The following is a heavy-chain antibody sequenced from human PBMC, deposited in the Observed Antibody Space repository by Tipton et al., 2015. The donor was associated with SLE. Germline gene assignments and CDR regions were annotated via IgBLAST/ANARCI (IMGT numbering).Heavy chain of an antibody. CDR1: GDPIGTGNYY. CDR2: IYTSGST. J-gene: IGHJ3*02. V-gene: IGHV4-61*09. Sequence: TLSLTCTVSGDPIGTGNYYWSWIRQPAGKGLEWIGHIYTSGSTNYNPSLKSRVTISVDTSKNQFSLKLSSVTAADTAVYYCARHIVVVPEAFDIWGQGTMVTVSS. D-gene: IGHD2-21*01. CDR3: ARHIVVVPEAFDI.